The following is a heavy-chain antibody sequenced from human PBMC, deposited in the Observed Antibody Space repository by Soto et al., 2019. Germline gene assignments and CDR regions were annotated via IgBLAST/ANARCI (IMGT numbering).Heavy chain of an antibody. V-gene: IGHV4-59*08. CDR1: GGSISSYY. CDR2: IYYSGST. Sequence: SETLSLTCTVSGGSISSYYWSWIRQPPGKGLEWIGYIYYSGSTNYNPSLKSRVTISVDTSKNQFSLKLSSVTAADTAVYYCASHPRVGYQLLWNFQHWGQGTLVTVSS. J-gene: IGHJ1*01. D-gene: IGHD2-2*01. CDR3: ASHPRVGYQLLWNFQH.